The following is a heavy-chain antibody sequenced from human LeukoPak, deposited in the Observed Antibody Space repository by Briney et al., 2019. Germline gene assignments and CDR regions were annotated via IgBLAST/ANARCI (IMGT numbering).Heavy chain of an antibody. CDR3: ARISLTGYAPISGYFYY. Sequence: SETLSLTCAVYGGSFSGYYWSWIRQPPGKGLEWIGEINHSGSTNYNPSLKSRVTISVDTSKKQFSLKLSSVTAADPAVYYCARISLTGYAPISGYFYYWGQGTLVTVSS. V-gene: IGHV4-34*01. J-gene: IGHJ4*02. CDR2: INHSGST. D-gene: IGHD3-9*01. CDR1: GGSFSGYY.